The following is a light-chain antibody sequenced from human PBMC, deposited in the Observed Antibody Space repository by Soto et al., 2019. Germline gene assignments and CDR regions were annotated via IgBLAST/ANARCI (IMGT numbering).Light chain of an antibody. CDR2: GNN. CDR1: TSNIGAGYD. Sequence: QSVLTQPPSVSGAPGQRVTISCTGSTSNIGAGYDVHWYQQLPGTAPKLLIYGNNNRPSGVPDRFSGSKSGTSVSLAITGLQAEDEADYYCQSYDRSLSGSVFGGGTKLTVL. J-gene: IGLJ2*01. CDR3: QSYDRSLSGSV. V-gene: IGLV1-40*01.